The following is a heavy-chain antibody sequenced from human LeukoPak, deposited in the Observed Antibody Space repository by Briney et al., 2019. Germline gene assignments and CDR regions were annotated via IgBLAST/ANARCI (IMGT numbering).Heavy chain of an antibody. CDR2: ISGNGGST. CDR1: GFTFSGYA. V-gene: IGHV3-23*01. CDR3: AKRTTVTTNLDY. Sequence: GGSLRLSCAASGFTFSGYAMSWVRQAPGKGLEWVSAISGNGGSTYYADSVKGRFTISRDNSKNTLYMQMNSLRAEDTAVYYCAKRTTVTTNLDYWGQGTLVTVSS. J-gene: IGHJ4*02. D-gene: IGHD4-17*01.